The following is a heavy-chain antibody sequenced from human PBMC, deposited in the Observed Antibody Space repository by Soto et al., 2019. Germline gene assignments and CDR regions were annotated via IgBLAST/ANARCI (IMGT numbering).Heavy chain of an antibody. CDR1: GGSLSGYY. V-gene: IGHV4-34*01. D-gene: IGHD2-2*01. Sequence: SETLSLTCAVYGGSLSGYYWSWIRQPPGKGLEWIGEINHSGSTNYNPSLKSRVTISVDTSRNQVSLKLSSVTAADSAVYFCARARYQLLHPYYYGMDVWGQGTTVTVSS. CDR3: ARARYQLLHPYYYGMDV. CDR2: INHSGST. J-gene: IGHJ6*02.